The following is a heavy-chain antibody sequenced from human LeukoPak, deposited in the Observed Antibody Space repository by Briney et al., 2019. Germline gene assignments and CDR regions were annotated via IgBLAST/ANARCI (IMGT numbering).Heavy chain of an antibody. CDR2: IYYSGST. V-gene: IGHV4-59*08. CDR3: ARLWFGDSSWFDP. CDR1: GGSIISYY. J-gene: IGHJ5*02. D-gene: IGHD3-10*01. Sequence: SETLSFTCTVSGGSIISYYWSWIRQPPGKGLEWIGYIYYSGSTNYNPSLKSRVTISVDTSKNQFSLKLSSVTAADTAVYYCARLWFGDSSWFDPWGQGTLVTVSS.